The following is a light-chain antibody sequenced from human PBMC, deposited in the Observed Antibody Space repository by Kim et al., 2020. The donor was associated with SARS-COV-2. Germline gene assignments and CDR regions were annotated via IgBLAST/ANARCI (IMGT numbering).Light chain of an antibody. V-gene: IGKV3-20*01. CDR3: QQFGGPPPIT. CDR1: ESVDSSK. J-gene: IGKJ5*01. Sequence: EIVLTQSPGTLSSSPGETATFSCRASESVDSSKLAWYQQKPGQAPRLLIFGASSRATGIPDRFSGSGSGTDFTLTISRLEPEDFAVYYCQQFGGPPPITFGQGTRLEIK. CDR2: GAS.